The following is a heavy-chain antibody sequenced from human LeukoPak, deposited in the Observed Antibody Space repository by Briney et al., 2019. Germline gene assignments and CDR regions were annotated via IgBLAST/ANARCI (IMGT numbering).Heavy chain of an antibody. CDR1: GGSISSYY. V-gene: IGHV4-4*07. CDR3: ARTGTISTMVRGAKLLDWFDP. D-gene: IGHD3-10*01. Sequence: SETLSLTCTVSGGSISSYYWSWIRQPAGKGLEWIGRIYTSGSTNYNPSLKSRVTMSVDTSKNQFSLKLSSVTAADTAVYYCARTGTISTMVRGAKLLDWFDPWGQGTLVTVSS. CDR2: IYTSGST. J-gene: IGHJ5*02.